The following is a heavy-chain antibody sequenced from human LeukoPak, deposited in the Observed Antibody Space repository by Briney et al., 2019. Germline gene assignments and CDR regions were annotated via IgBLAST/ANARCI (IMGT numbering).Heavy chain of an antibody. V-gene: IGHV3-30*18. CDR1: GFTFSSYA. J-gene: IGHJ6*02. Sequence: GGSLRLSCAASGFTFSSYAMHWVRQAPGKGLEWVAVISYDGSNKYYADSVKGRFSISRDNSKNTLYLQMNSLRAEDTAVYYCAKDKGWLPGYGMDVWGQGTTVTVSS. D-gene: IGHD5-12*01. CDR2: ISYDGSNK. CDR3: AKDKGWLPGYGMDV.